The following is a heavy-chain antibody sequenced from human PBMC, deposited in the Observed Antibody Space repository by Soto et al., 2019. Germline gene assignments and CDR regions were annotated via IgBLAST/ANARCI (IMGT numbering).Heavy chain of an antibody. CDR2: INPSGGST. CDR3: ARTREGLDYYYGMDV. V-gene: IGHV1-46*01. Sequence: ASVKVSCKASGYTFTSYYMHWVRQAPGQGLEWMGIINPSGGSTSYAQKFQGRVTMTRDTSTSTVYMELSSLRSEDTAMYYCARTREGLDYYYGMDVWGQGTTVTVSS. CDR1: GYTFTSYY. D-gene: IGHD1-26*01. J-gene: IGHJ6*02.